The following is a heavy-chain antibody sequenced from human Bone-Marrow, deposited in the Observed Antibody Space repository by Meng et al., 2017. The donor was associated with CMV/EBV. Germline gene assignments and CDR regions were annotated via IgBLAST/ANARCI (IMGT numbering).Heavy chain of an antibody. CDR2: IYSSGSST. J-gene: IGHJ6*02. Sequence: GGSLRLSCAASGFTFSSYAMSWVRQAPGKGLEWVSVIYSSGSSTYYADSVKGRFTISRDNSKNTLYLQMNSLRAEDTAVYYCAKDPLDSEYQLSGYYGMDVWGQGTTVTVSS. CDR1: GFTFSSYA. V-gene: IGHV3-23*03. CDR3: AKDPLDSEYQLSGYYGMDV. D-gene: IGHD2-2*01.